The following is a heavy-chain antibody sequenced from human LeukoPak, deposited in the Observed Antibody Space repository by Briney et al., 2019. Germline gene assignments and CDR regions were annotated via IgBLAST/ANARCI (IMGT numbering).Heavy chain of an antibody. J-gene: IGHJ4*02. CDR3: AKGFFTTPWTSFDY. V-gene: IGHV3-48*03. CDR1: GFTFSDYE. D-gene: IGHD2-15*01. Sequence: PGGSLRLACAASGFTFSDYEMTWVRQAPGKGLEWISYISSSGSITSHADSVKGRFTISRDNAKNSLYLQMNSLRAEDTAVYYCAKGFFTTPWTSFDYWGQGTLVTVSS. CDR2: ISSSGSIT.